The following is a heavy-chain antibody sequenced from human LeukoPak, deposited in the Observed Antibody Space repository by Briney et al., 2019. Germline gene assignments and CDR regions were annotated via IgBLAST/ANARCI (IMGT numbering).Heavy chain of an antibody. D-gene: IGHD3-10*01. CDR1: GGSISGYY. Sequence: SETLSLTCTVSGGSISGYYWSWIRQPPGKGLEWIGYIFYSGSTNYNPSLKSRVTISVDTSKNQFSLKLSSVTDAATAMYFCARVYYGRSYNYWYFHLWGRGTLVTVSS. CDR3: ARVYYGRSYNYWYFHL. J-gene: IGHJ2*01. V-gene: IGHV4-59*01. CDR2: IFYSGST.